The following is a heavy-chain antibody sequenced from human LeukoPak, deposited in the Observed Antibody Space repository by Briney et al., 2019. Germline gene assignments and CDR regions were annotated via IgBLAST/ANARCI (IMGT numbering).Heavy chain of an antibody. CDR3: ARVSSRTIFGVVITRLSGYYYMDV. J-gene: IGHJ6*03. Sequence: PGGSLRLSCAASGFTFDDYGMSWVRQAPGKGLEWVSGINWNGGSTGYADSVKGRFTISRDNAKNSLYLQMNSLRAEDTALYYCARVSSRTIFGVVITRLSGYYYMDVWGKGTTVTVSS. D-gene: IGHD3-3*01. CDR1: GFTFDDYG. V-gene: IGHV3-20*04. CDR2: INWNGGST.